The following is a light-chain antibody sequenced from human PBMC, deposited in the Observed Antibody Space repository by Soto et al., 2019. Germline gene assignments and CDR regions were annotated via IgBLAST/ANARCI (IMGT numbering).Light chain of an antibody. Sequence: SVLTQPPSASGSPGQSVTISCTGTSSDVGGYNYVSWYRQHPGKAPQLIIYDVNKRPSGVPDRFSGSKSGNTASLTVSGLQAEDEADYFCNSYGGTNNDVVFGGGTKLTVL. J-gene: IGLJ2*01. CDR2: DVN. V-gene: IGLV2-8*01. CDR3: NSYGGTNNDVV. CDR1: SSDVGGYNY.